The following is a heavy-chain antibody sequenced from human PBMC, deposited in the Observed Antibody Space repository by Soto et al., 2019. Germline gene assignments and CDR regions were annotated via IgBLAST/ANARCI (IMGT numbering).Heavy chain of an antibody. CDR3: AKGSRRRAAAASGMDV. J-gene: IGHJ6*02. Sequence: GGSLRLSCAASGFTFSSYGMHWVRQAPGKGLEWVAVISYDGSNKYYADSVKGRFTISRDNSKNTLYLQMNSLRAEDTAVYYCAKGSRRRAAAASGMDVWGQGTTVTVSS. D-gene: IGHD6-13*01. V-gene: IGHV3-30*18. CDR2: ISYDGSNK. CDR1: GFTFSSYG.